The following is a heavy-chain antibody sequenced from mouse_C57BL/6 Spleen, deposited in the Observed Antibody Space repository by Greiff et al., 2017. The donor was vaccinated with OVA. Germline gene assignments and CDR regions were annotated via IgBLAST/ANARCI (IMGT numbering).Heavy chain of an antibody. CDR3: AREGTTVVADWYVDV. D-gene: IGHD1-1*01. Sequence: VNLVESGPGLVAPSQSLSITCTVSGFSLTSYAISWVRQPPGKGLEWLGVIWTGGGTNYNSALKSRLSISKDNSKSQVFLKMNSLQTDDTARYYCAREGTTVVADWYVDVWGTGTTVTVSS. J-gene: IGHJ1*03. CDR2: IWTGGGT. V-gene: IGHV2-9-1*01. CDR1: GFSLTSYA.